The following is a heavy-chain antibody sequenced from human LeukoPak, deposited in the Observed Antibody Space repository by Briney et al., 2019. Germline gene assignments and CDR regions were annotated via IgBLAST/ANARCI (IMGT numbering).Heavy chain of an antibody. D-gene: IGHD4-23*01. V-gene: IGHV3-21*01. Sequence: PGGSLRLSCAASGFTFSSYSMNWVRQAPGKGLEWVSSISSSTTYIYYADSVKGRFAISRDNVKNSLSLQMNSLRAEDTAVYYCARVDNYGGNPPDYWGQGTLVTVSS. J-gene: IGHJ4*02. CDR3: ARVDNYGGNPPDY. CDR1: GFTFSSYS. CDR2: ISSSTTYI.